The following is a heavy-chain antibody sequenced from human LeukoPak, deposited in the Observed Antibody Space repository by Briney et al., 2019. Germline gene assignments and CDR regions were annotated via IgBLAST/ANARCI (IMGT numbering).Heavy chain of an antibody. V-gene: IGHV4-59*01. D-gene: IGHD3-10*01. CDR3: ARTGNRLWFGELPFDY. Sequence: SETLSLTCTVSGGSISSYYWSWIRQPPGKGLEWIGYIYYTGSTNYNPSLKSRVTISVDTSKNQFSLKLSSVTAADTAVYYCARTGNRLWFGELPFDYWGQGTLVTVSS. J-gene: IGHJ4*02. CDR2: IYYTGST. CDR1: GGSISSYY.